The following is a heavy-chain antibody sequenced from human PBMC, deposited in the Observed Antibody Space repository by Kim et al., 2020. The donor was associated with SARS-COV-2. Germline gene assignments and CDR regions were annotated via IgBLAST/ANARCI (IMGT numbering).Heavy chain of an antibody. CDR1: GGTFSSYA. CDR3: ASRIAAAPGYYYYGMDV. CDR2: IIPIFGTA. D-gene: IGHD6-13*01. V-gene: IGHV1-69*13. Sequence: SVKVSCKASGGTFSSYAISWVRQAPGQGLEWMGGIIPIFGTANYAQKFQGRVTITADESTSTAYMELSSLRSEDTAVYYCASRIAAAPGYYYYGMDVWGQGTTVTVSS. J-gene: IGHJ6*02.